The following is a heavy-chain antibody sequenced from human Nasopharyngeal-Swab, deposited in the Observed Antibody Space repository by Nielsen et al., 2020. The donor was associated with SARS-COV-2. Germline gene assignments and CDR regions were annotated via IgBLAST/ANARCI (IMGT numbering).Heavy chain of an antibody. Sequence: ASVKVSCKASGYIFTSYDISWVRQARGQGLEWMGWIGAYNGNTNYAQKIQDRVTMTTDTSTSTVYMELRSLRSDDTAVYYCARHGVAEDYWGQGTLVTVSS. CDR3: ARHGVAEDY. V-gene: IGHV1-18*01. CDR1: GYIFTSYD. D-gene: IGHD3-3*01. CDR2: IGAYNGNT. J-gene: IGHJ4*02.